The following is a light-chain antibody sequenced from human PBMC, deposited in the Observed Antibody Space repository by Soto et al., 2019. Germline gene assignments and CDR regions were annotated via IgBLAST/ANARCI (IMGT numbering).Light chain of an antibody. Sequence: ESVLTQSPGTLSLSPGDRAARCCRASQRVSTFLAWYQQRPGQAPRLLISEASNRATGIPARFSGSGSGTDFTLTISSLEPEDFAVYYCQQSHNWPRTFGQGTKVDIK. CDR2: EAS. J-gene: IGKJ1*01. V-gene: IGKV3-11*01. CDR3: QQSHNWPRT. CDR1: QRVSTF.